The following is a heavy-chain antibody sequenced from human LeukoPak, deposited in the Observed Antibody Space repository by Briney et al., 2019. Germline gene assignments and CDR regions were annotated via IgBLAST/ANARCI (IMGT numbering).Heavy chain of an antibody. CDR2: FYYSGST. V-gene: IGHV4-59*01. D-gene: IGHD5-18*01. CDR3: ARGPGGYSYGYYFDY. CDR1: GVSISSYY. J-gene: IGHJ4*02. Sequence: SETLSLTCAVSGVSISSYYWSWIRQPPGKGLEWIGFFYYSGSTNYNPSLKGRVTISVDTSKNHFSLKLSSVTAADTAVYYCARGPGGYSYGYYFDYWGQGTLVTVSS.